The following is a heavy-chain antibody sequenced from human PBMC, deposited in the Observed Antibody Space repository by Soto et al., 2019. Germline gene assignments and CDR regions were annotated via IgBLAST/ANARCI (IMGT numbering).Heavy chain of an antibody. CDR2: FDPEDGET. Sequence: ASVKVSCKVSGYTLTELSMHWVRQAPGKGLEWMGGFDPEDGETIYAQKFQGRVTMTEDTSTDTAYMELSSLRSGDTAVYYCATTNDYGDYNWFDPWGQGTLVTVSS. J-gene: IGHJ5*02. CDR1: GYTLTELS. V-gene: IGHV1-24*01. CDR3: ATTNDYGDYNWFDP. D-gene: IGHD4-17*01.